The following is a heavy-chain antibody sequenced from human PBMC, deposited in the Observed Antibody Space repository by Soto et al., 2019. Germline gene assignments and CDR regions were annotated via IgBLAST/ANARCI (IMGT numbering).Heavy chain of an antibody. CDR2: IWYDGSNK. Sequence: PGGSLRLSCAASGLTFSSYGMHWSRQAPGKGLEWVAVIWYDGSNKYYADSVKGRFTISRDNSKNTLYLQMNSLRAEDTAVYYCARSYYYDSSPPRSGMDVWGQGTTVTVSS. CDR3: ARSYYYDSSPPRSGMDV. V-gene: IGHV3-33*01. D-gene: IGHD3-22*01. CDR1: GLTFSSYG. J-gene: IGHJ6*02.